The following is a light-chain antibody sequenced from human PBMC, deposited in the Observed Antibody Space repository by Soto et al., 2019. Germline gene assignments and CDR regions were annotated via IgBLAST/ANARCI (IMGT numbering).Light chain of an antibody. V-gene: IGKV3-15*01. J-gene: IGKJ3*01. Sequence: EVVMTQSPATLSVSPGERATLYCRASQTISSNLDWYQQKPGQPPRLLINGASTRATGVAARFSGSGSGTEFTLSISSLQSEDSAVYFCQHYNTWPFTFGPGTKVDI. CDR1: QTISSN. CDR3: QHYNTWPFT. CDR2: GAS.